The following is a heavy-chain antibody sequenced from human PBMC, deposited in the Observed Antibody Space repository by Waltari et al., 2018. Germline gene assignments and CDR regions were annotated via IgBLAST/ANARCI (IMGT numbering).Heavy chain of an antibody. CDR3: ARDSGYGDYGEGWFDP. D-gene: IGHD4-17*01. J-gene: IGHJ5*02. CDR2: IYYSGST. CDR1: GGSISSYY. Sequence: QVQLQESGPGLVKPSETLSLTCTVSGGSISSYYWSWIRQPPGKGLEWIGYIYYSGSTNYNPSLKSRVTISVDTSKNQFSLKLSSVTAADTAVYYCARDSGYGDYGEGWFDPWGQGTLVTVSS. V-gene: IGHV4-59*01.